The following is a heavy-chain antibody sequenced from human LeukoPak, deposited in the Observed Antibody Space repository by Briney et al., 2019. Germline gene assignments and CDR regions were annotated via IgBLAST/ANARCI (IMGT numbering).Heavy chain of an antibody. CDR3: ARGRSYDFWSGYYIGQLAYFDY. CDR2: INHSGST. J-gene: IGHJ4*02. Sequence: PSETLSLTCAVHGGSFSGYYWSWIRQPPGKGLEWIGEINHSGSTNYNPSLKSRVTISVDTSKNQFSLKLSSVTAADTAVYYCARGRSYDFWSGYYIGQLAYFDYWGQGTLVTVSS. D-gene: IGHD3-3*01. V-gene: IGHV4-34*01. CDR1: GGSFSGYY.